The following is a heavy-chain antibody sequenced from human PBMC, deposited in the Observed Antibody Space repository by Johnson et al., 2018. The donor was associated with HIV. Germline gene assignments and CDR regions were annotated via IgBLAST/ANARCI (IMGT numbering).Heavy chain of an antibody. J-gene: IGHJ3*02. CDR3: AREIQYFTAFDI. CDR1: GFTFNSYI. CDR2: ISHDVNNK. D-gene: IGHD3-9*01. Sequence: QVQLVESGGGVVQPGRSLRLSCAASGFTFNSYILHWVRQAPVKGLEWVAAISHDVNNKFSADSVKGRFTLSRDNSKNTLYLQMDSLRPEDTAVYYCAREIQYFTAFDIWGQGTMVTVSS. V-gene: IGHV3-30-3*01.